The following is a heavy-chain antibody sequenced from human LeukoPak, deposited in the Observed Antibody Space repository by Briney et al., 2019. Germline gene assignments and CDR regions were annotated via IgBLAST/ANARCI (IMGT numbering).Heavy chain of an antibody. J-gene: IGHJ4*02. Sequence: GSLRLSCAASGFTFSSYWMSWMRQAPGKGLEWVANIKYDGNEEYYVDSVKDRFTISRDNAKNSLYLQLNSLRVEDTAVYYCKSGGAAPGSFDYWGQGTLVTVSP. CDR3: KSGGAAPGSFDY. D-gene: IGHD1-1*01. CDR2: IKYDGNEE. V-gene: IGHV3-7*01. CDR1: GFTFSSYW.